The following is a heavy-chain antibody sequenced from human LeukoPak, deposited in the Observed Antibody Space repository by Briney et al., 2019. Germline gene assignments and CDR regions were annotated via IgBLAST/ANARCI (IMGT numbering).Heavy chain of an antibody. CDR2: IYYSGST. V-gene: IGHV4-59*08. D-gene: IGHD3-22*01. Sequence: SETLSLTCTVSGGSISSYYWSWIRQPPGKGLEWIGYIYYSGSTNYNPSLKSRVTISVDTSKNQFSLKLSSVTAADTAVYYCARLGSGDSSGYYWFDYWGQGALVTVSS. CDR1: GGSISSYY. CDR3: ARLGSGDSSGYYWFDY. J-gene: IGHJ4*02.